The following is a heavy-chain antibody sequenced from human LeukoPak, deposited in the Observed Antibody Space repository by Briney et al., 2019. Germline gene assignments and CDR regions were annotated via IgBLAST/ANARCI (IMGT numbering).Heavy chain of an antibody. CDR3: ARDQTSRAADYYFDY. J-gene: IGHJ4*02. D-gene: IGHD6-13*01. CDR1: GFAFSIYP. Sequence: PEGSLRLSCVASGFAFSIYPMPWVRQAPGKGVEGVSVLSYGGRDTPSADSVRGRFTIPRDNSKNTLYLQMNSLRTEDTAVYYCARDQTSRAADYYFDYWGQGTLVTVSS. V-gene: IGHV3-30*04. CDR2: LSYGGRDT.